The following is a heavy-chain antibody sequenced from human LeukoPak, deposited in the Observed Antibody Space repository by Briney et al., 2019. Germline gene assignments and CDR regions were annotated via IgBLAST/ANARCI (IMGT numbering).Heavy chain of an antibody. CDR3: ARDPITMTPSSYGMDV. CDR1: GYTFGSYG. Sequence: VASVKVSCKASGYTFGSYGVSWVRQAPGQGLEWMAWISPYNGNTNYAQKFQGRVTMTTDTSTSTAYMELRSLRAEDTAVYYCARDPITMTPSSYGMDVWGQGTTVTVSS. CDR2: ISPYNGNT. V-gene: IGHV1-18*01. D-gene: IGHD3-22*01. J-gene: IGHJ6*02.